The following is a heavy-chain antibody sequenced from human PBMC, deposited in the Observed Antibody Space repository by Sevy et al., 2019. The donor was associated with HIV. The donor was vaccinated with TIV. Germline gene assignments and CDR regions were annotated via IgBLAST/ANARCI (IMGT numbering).Heavy chain of an antibody. J-gene: IGHJ4*02. Sequence: SETLSLTCSVSGASISSSTYYWGRIRQPPGKGLEWIGSVYFSGSTRYNPSLKSRVTISVDTSKNQFSLNLNSVTAADTAMYYCARHLIGDLYFFDYWGQGTLVTVSS. CDR1: GASISSSTYY. CDR3: ARHLIGDLYFFDY. CDR2: VYFSGST. V-gene: IGHV4-39*01. D-gene: IGHD2-21*01.